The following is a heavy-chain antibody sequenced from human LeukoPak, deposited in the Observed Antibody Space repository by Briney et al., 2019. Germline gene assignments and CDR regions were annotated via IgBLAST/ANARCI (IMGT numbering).Heavy chain of an antibody. J-gene: IGHJ5*02. CDR1: GYSISSGYY. V-gene: IGHV4-38-2*02. D-gene: IGHD3-9*01. Sequence: SETLSLTCTVSGYSISSGYYWGWIRQPPGKGLEWIGSIYHSGSTHYNPSLKSRVTISVDTSKNQFSLKLSSVTAADTAVYYCARALTGYYEVNWFDPWGQGTLVTVSS. CDR3: ARALTGYYEVNWFDP. CDR2: IYHSGST.